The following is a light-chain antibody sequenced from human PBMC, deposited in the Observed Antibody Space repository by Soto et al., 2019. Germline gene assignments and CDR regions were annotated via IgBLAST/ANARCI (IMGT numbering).Light chain of an antibody. V-gene: IGKV3-11*01. J-gene: IGKJ2*01. CDR1: QSVNSY. CDR3: QQRSDWPT. Sequence: EIVLTRSPATLSLSPGERATLSCRASQSVNSYLAWYQQKPGQAPRLLIYDASNRATGIPARFSGTGSGTDFTLTIGSLEPEDVAVYYCQQRSDWPTFGQGTKLEIK. CDR2: DAS.